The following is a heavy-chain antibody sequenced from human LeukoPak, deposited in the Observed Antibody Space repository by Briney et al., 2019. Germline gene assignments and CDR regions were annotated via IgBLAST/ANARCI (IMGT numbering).Heavy chain of an antibody. D-gene: IGHD6-13*01. CDR3: ARPSLHTAGIAAAGGFFY. J-gene: IGHJ4*02. Sequence: GGSLRLSCAASGFTFSSYAMHWVRQAPGKGLEWVAVISYDGSNKYYADSVKGRFTISRDNSKNTLYLQMSSLRAEDTAVYYCARPSLHTAGIAAAGGFFYWGQGTLVTVSS. CDR2: ISYDGSNK. CDR1: GFTFSSYA. V-gene: IGHV3-30*04.